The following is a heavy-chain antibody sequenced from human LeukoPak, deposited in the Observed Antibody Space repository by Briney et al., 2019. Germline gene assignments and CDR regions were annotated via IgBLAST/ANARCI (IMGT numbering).Heavy chain of an antibody. J-gene: IGHJ6*02. V-gene: IGHV1-2*02. CDR2: INPNSGGT. CDR1: EYTFTGYY. CDR3: ARDRFSVVVPAAYYYYYYGMDV. D-gene: IGHD2-2*01. Sequence: ASVKVSCKASEYTFTGYYMHLVRQAPGQRLEWMGWINPNSGGTNYAQKFQGRVTMTRDTSISTAYMELSRLRSDDTAVYYCARDRFSVVVPAAYYYYYYGMDVWGQGTTVTVSS.